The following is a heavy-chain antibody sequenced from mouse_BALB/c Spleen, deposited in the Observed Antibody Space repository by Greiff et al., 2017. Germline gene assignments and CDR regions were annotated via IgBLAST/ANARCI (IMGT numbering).Heavy chain of an antibody. CDR3: ARYFDY. CDR1: GYTFTSYW. J-gene: IGHJ2*01. CDR2: INPSTGYT. V-gene: IGHV1-7*01. Sequence: QVQLKQSGAELAKPGASVKMSCKASGYTFTSYWMHWVKQRPGQGLEWIGYINPSTGYTEYNQKFKDKATLTADKSSSPAYMQLSSLTSEDSAVYYCARYFDYWGQGTTLTVSS.